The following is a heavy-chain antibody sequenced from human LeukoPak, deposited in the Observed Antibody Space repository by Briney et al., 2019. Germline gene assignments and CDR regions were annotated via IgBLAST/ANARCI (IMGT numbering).Heavy chain of an antibody. V-gene: IGHV1-69*13. J-gene: IGHJ4*02. D-gene: IGHD6-19*01. Sequence: SVKVSCKASGGTFSSYAISWVRQAPGQGLEWMGGTIPIFGTANYAQKFQGRVTITADESTSTAYMELSSLRSEDTAVYYCARDNLGDRIAVAGTSYFDYWGQGTLVTVSS. CDR3: ARDNLGDRIAVAGTSYFDY. CDR2: TIPIFGTA. CDR1: GGTFSSYA.